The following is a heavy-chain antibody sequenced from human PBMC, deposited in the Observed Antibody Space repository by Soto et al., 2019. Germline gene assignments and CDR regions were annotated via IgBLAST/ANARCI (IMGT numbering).Heavy chain of an antibody. CDR3: ARGSMIVVVTPFDY. CDR1: GGSISSGGYY. CDR2: IYSSGST. V-gene: IGHV4-31*03. D-gene: IGHD3-22*01. J-gene: IGHJ4*02. Sequence: QVQLQESGPGLVKPSQTLSLTCTVSGGSISSGGYYWSWIRQHPGKGLEWIGYIYSSGSTYYNPSHKSRVTISVDTSKNQFSLKLSSVTAADTAVYYCARGSMIVVVTPFDYWGQGTLVTVSS.